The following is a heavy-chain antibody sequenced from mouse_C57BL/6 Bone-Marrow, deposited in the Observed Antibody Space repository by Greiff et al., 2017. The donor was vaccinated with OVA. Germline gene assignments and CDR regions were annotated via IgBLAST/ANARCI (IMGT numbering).Heavy chain of an antibody. CDR2: INPSNGGT. D-gene: IGHD1-1*01. CDR1: GYTFTSYW. J-gene: IGHJ1*03. Sequence: QVQLKQPGTELVKPGASVKLSCKASGYTFTSYWMHWVKQRPGQGLEWIGNINPSNGGTNYNEKFKSKATLTVDKSSSTAYMQLSSLTSEDSAVYYCARGDYGSSWYFDVWGTGTTVTVSS. CDR3: ARGDYGSSWYFDV. V-gene: IGHV1-53*01.